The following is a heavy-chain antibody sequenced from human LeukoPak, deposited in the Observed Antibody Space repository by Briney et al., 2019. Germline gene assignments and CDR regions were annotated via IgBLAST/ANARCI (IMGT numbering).Heavy chain of an antibody. V-gene: IGHV6-1*01. J-gene: IGHJ6*02. Sequence: LSQTLSLTCAISGDSVSSNSAAWNWIRQSPSRGLEWLGRTYYRSKWYNDYAVSVKSRITINPDTSKNQFSLQLNSVTPEDTAVYYCARDQGGGDHSSSEPGMDVWGQGTTVTVSS. CDR3: ARDQGGGDHSSSEPGMDV. D-gene: IGHD6-6*01. CDR2: TYYRSKWYN. CDR1: GDSVSSNSAA.